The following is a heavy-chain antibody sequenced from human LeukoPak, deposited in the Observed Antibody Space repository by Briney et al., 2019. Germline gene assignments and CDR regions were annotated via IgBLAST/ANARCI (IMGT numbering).Heavy chain of an antibody. Sequence: PSETLSLTCTVSGGSISSYYWSGIRQPPGKGLEWIGYIYYSGSTNYNPSLESRVTISVDTSKNQFSLKLSSVTAADTAVYYCARHVNLDYWGQGTLVTVSS. CDR1: GGSISSYY. CDR2: IYYSGST. V-gene: IGHV4-59*08. J-gene: IGHJ4*02. CDR3: ARHVNLDY.